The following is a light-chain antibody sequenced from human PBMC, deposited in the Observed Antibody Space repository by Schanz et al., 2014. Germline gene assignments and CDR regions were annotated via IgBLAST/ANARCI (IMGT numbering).Light chain of an antibody. Sequence: QSVLTQPRSVSASPGQSVTMSCTGTSSDVGGYNYVSWYQHHPGKAPKVMIYDVSKRPSGVPDRFSGSKSGNTASLTISGLQAEDEADYYCSSYTSSSTVVFGGGTKLTVL. CDR2: DVS. V-gene: IGLV2-11*01. CDR1: SSDVGGYNY. CDR3: SSYTSSSTVV. J-gene: IGLJ2*01.